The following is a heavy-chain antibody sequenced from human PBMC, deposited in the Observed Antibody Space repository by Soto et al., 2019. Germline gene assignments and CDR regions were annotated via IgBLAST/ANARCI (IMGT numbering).Heavy chain of an antibody. CDR2: ISAYNGNL. V-gene: IGHV1-18*01. CDR1: GYTFINYG. D-gene: IGHD1-20*01. CDR3: VRAGISGAEPFDI. Sequence: QVQLVQSGAEVKMPGASVKVSCKASGYTFINYGISWVRQAPGQGLEWMGWISAYNGNLNYAPKIQGRVTMTTDASTTTADMELRSLRSDDTAVYYCVRAGISGAEPFDIWGQGTMVTVSS. J-gene: IGHJ3*02.